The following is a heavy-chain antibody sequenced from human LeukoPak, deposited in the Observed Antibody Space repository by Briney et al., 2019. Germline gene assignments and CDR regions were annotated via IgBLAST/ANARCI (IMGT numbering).Heavy chain of an antibody. CDR1: GDSISSYC. J-gene: IGHJ4*02. Sequence: SETLSLTCNVSGDSISSYCWGWIRQPPGKGLDWIGYIYYSGSTNYNPSLKSRVTISVDTSKNQFALKLSSVSAADTAVYYCARGGLRGYSYGQRFDYWGQGILVTVSS. CDR3: ARGGLRGYSYGQRFDY. V-gene: IGHV4-59*01. D-gene: IGHD5-18*01. CDR2: IYYSGST.